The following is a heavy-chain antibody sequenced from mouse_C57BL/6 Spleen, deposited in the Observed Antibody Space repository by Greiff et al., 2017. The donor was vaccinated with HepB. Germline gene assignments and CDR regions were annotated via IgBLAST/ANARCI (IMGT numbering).Heavy chain of an antibody. Sequence: QVQLQQSGPGLVQPSQSLSITCTVSGFSLTSYGVHWVRQSPGKGLEWLGVIWSGGSTDYNAAFISSLSISKDNSKSQVFFKMNSLQADDTAMYYGARNGAAHALAYWGQGTLVTVSA. J-gene: IGHJ3*01. CDR2: IWSGGST. D-gene: IGHD3-2*02. V-gene: IGHV2-2*01. CDR3: ARNGAAHALAY. CDR1: GFSLTSYG.